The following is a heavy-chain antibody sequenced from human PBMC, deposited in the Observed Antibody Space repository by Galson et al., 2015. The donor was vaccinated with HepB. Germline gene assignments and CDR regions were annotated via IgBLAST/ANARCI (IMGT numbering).Heavy chain of an antibody. CDR2: FDPEDGET. J-gene: IGHJ6*02. D-gene: IGHD3-22*01. Sequence: SVKVSCKVSGYTLTELSMHWVRQAPGKGLEWMGGFDPEDGETIYAQKFQGRVTMTEDTSTDTAYMELSSLRSEDTAVYYCATPGRGNYYDTSGRYYYGMDVWGQGTTVTVSS. V-gene: IGHV1-24*01. CDR3: ATPGRGNYYDTSGRYYYGMDV. CDR1: GYTLTELS.